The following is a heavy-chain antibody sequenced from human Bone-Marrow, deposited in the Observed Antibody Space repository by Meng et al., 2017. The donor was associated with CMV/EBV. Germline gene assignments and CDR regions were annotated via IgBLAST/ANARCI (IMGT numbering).Heavy chain of an antibody. J-gene: IGHJ3*02. CDR3: ARKTYYYDSSGQVDAFDI. CDR2: IIAYNGNT. CDR1: GYTFTSYG. D-gene: IGHD3-22*01. V-gene: IGHV1-18*01. Sequence: ASVKVSCKASGYTFTSYGISWVRQAPGQGLEWMGWIIAYNGNTNYVQKLQGRVTMTTDTSTSTAYMELRSLRSDDTAVYYCARKTYYYDSSGQVDAFDIWGQGTMVTVSS.